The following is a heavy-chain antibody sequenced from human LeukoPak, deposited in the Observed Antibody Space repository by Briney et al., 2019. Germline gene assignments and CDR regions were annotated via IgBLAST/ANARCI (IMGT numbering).Heavy chain of an antibody. D-gene: IGHD3-16*02. CDR3: AREGGYVWGSYRTFEY. CDR1: GVSFSGYY. J-gene: IGHJ4*02. CDR2: INHSGST. Sequence: PSETLSLTCAVYGVSFSGYYWSWIRQPPGKGLEWIGEINHSGSTNYNPSLKSRVTISVDTSKNQFSLKLSAVTAADTAAYYCAREGGYVWGSYRTFEYWGQGTLVTVSS. V-gene: IGHV4-34*01.